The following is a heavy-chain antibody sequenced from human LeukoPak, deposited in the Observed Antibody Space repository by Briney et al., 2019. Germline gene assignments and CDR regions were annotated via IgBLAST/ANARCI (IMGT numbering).Heavy chain of an antibody. V-gene: IGHV1-69*13. CDR3: ARVLIRGRYSNYYYYYGMDV. D-gene: IGHD4-11*01. Sequence: GASVNVSCKASGGTFSSYAISWVRQAPGQGLEWMGGIIPIFGTANYAQKFQGRVTITADESTSTAYMELSSLRSEDTAVYYCARVLIRGRYSNYYYYYGMDVWGQGTTVTVSS. J-gene: IGHJ6*02. CDR1: GGTFSSYA. CDR2: IIPIFGTA.